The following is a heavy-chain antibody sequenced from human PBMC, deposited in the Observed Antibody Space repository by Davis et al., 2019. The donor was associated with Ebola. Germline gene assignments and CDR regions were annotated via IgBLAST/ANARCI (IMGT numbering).Heavy chain of an antibody. Sequence: MPSETLSLTCAVYGGSFSGYYWSWIRQPPGKGLEWIGEINHSGSTNYNPSLKSRVTISVDTSKNQFSLKLSSVTAADTAVYYCARGLRGGIVVVPAATNYGMDVWRQGTTVTVSS. V-gene: IGHV4-34*01. J-gene: IGHJ6*02. CDR1: GGSFSGYY. D-gene: IGHD2-2*01. CDR3: ARGLRGGIVVVPAATNYGMDV. CDR2: INHSGST.